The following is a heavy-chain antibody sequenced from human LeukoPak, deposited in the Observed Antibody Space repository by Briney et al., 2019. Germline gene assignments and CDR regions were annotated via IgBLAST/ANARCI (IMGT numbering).Heavy chain of an antibody. Sequence: GGSLRLSCAASGFTFSDSGMHWVRQAPGKGLELVAVLWNDGKKTFYAESVKGRFTISRDNSKNTLYLHMNTLRVGDTAVYSCARPMYSSSWDFDYWGQGTRVTVSS. V-gene: IGHV3-33*01. D-gene: IGHD6-13*01. J-gene: IGHJ4*02. CDR2: LWNDGKKT. CDR1: GFTFSDSG. CDR3: ARPMYSSSWDFDY.